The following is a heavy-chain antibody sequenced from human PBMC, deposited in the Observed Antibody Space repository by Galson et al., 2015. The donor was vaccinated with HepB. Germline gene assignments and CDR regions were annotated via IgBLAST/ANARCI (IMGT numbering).Heavy chain of an antibody. J-gene: IGHJ4*02. V-gene: IGHV3-30*04. D-gene: IGHD6-13*01. CDR3: ARDGRAGFQSPLDY. Sequence: LRLSCAASGFTFSSYAMHWVRQAPGKGLEWVAVISYDGSNKYYADSVKGRFTISRDNSKNTLYLQMNSLRAEDTAVYYCARDGRAGFQSPLDYWGQGTLVTVSS. CDR1: GFTFSSYA. CDR2: ISYDGSNK.